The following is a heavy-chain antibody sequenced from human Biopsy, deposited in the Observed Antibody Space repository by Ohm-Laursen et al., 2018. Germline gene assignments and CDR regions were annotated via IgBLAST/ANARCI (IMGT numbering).Heavy chain of an antibody. CDR3: ARDGIVVVPAAFPFDN. CDR1: GFMFSSYG. Sequence: SLRLSCAASGFMFSSYGMHWVRQAPGKGLEWVAVIYYDGLNKEYADSVKGRFTISRDNSKNTLFLRMNRLRAEDTAVYYCARDGIVVVPAAFPFDNWGPGTLVTVSS. D-gene: IGHD2-2*01. CDR2: IYYDGLNK. V-gene: IGHV3-33*01. J-gene: IGHJ4*02.